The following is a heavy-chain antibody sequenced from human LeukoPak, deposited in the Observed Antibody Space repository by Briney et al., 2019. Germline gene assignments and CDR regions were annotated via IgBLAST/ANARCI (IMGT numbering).Heavy chain of an antibody. J-gene: IGHJ4*02. CDR3: ARSFYDILIGYYQYFDY. V-gene: IGHV3-66*01. D-gene: IGHD3-9*01. CDR2: IYRDGGS. Sequence: GGSLRLSCVASGLSVSSNYMSWARQAPGKGLEWVSVIYRDGGSYYAESVKGRFTISRDNSKNTLYIQMNSLRAEDTAVYYCARSFYDILIGYYQYFDYWGQGTLVTVSS. CDR1: GLSVSSNY.